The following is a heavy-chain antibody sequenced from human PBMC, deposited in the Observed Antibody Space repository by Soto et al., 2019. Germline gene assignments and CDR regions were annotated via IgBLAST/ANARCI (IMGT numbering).Heavy chain of an antibody. CDR1: GFTFNTYW. CDR2: INEDGNKQ. J-gene: IGHJ4*02. Sequence: EVQLVESGGGLVQPGGSLRLSCVVSGFTFNTYWMTWIRQAPGKGLEWVANINEDGNKQNYVDSVRGRFTISRDNAKTSLYLQMNSLRVEDTAVYYCATRAGAPADWGQGTLVTVPS. D-gene: IGHD6-25*01. CDR3: ATRAGAPAD. V-gene: IGHV3-7*01.